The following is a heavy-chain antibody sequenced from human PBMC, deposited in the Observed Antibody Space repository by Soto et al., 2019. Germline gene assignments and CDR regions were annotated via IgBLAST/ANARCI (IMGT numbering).Heavy chain of an antibody. Sequence: EVQLVESGGGLVQPGGSLSLSCAASGFTFSSYWMSWDRQAPGKGLEWVANIKEDGSEKYYVDSVKGRFTISRDNAKNSLYLQMNSLRAEDTAVYYCARATGADKEDYWGQGTLVTVSS. CDR3: ARATGADKEDY. CDR1: GFTFSSYW. CDR2: IKEDGSEK. J-gene: IGHJ4*02. V-gene: IGHV3-7*04. D-gene: IGHD3-10*01.